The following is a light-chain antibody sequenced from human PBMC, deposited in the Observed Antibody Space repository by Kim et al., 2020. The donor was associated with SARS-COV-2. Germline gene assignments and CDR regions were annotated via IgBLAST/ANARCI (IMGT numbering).Light chain of an antibody. V-gene: IGLV3-1*01. J-gene: IGLJ2*01. Sequence: SYELTQPPSVSVSPGQTATITCSGDKLGEKFASWYQQKAGQSPVLVIYQDNMRPSGIPERISGSNSGNTATLTISGAQAMDEADFYCQAWDSATHVVFGGGTTLTVL. CDR2: QDN. CDR3: QAWDSATHVV. CDR1: KLGEKF.